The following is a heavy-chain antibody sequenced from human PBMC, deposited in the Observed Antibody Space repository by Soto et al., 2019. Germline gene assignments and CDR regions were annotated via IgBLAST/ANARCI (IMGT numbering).Heavy chain of an antibody. CDR3: ASPGYCSDGTSYPDY. CDR2: IYYTGST. CDR1: GGSLTSYY. V-gene: IGHV4-59*12. Sequence: SQTLSLTCAVSGGSLTSYYWSWIRQPPGTGLEWLGYIYYTGSTNYNPSLKSRVTLSVDTSKKQFSLKLTSVTAADTAVYYCASPGYCSDGTSYPDYWGQGTLVTVSS. D-gene: IGHD2-15*01. J-gene: IGHJ4*02.